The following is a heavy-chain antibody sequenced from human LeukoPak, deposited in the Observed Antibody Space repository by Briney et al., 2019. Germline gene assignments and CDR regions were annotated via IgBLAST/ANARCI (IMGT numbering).Heavy chain of an antibody. V-gene: IGHV4-59*01. CDR2: IYYSGST. J-gene: IGHJ4*02. Sequence: SEALSLTCTDSGGSISSYYWSWIRQPPGKGLEWIGYIYYSGSTNYNPSLKSRVTISVDTSKNQFSLKLSSVTAADTAVYYCARGPDILTGYFHYWGQGTLVTVSS. CDR3: ARGPDILTGYFHY. D-gene: IGHD3-9*01. CDR1: GGSISSYY.